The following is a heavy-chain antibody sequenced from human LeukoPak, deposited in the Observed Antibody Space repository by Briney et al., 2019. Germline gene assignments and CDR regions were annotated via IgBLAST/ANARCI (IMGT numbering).Heavy chain of an antibody. CDR3: ARGTSGSGSPYYYYYYMDV. D-gene: IGHD3-10*01. CDR1: GGSISSYY. V-gene: IGHV4-4*07. J-gene: IGHJ6*03. CDR2: IYTSGST. Sequence: SETLSLTCTVSGGSISSYYWSWIRQPAGKGLEWIGRIYTSGSTNYNPSLKSRVTMSVDTSKNQFSLKLSSVTAADTAVYYCARGTSGSGSPYYYYYYMDVWGKGTTVTVSS.